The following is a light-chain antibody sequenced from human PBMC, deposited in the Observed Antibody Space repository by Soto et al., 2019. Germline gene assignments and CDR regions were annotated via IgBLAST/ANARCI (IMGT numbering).Light chain of an antibody. CDR2: ENS. J-gene: IGLJ2*01. V-gene: IGLV6-57*04. Sequence: NFLLTQPHSVSESPGKTLSISCTRSSGSIANNYVQWYQQRPGSAPTTVIYENSQRLSGVPDRFSGSTDGSSNSASLTISGLQTEDEADYYCQSYDSDFVGFGGGTKVTVL. CDR3: QSYDSDFVG. CDR1: SGSIANNY.